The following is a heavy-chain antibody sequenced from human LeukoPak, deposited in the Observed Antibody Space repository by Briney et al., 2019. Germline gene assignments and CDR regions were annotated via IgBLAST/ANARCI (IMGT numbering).Heavy chain of an antibody. Sequence: GGSLRLSCAASGFTFSNFAMHWVRQAPGKGLEWVAVIWYDGSHKYYADSVKGRFTISRDNSKNTLYLQMNSLRAEDTAVYYCARDPRTTMTFPPDYWGQGTLVTVSS. CDR3: ARDPRTTMTFPPDY. J-gene: IGHJ4*02. V-gene: IGHV3-33*01. D-gene: IGHD4-17*01. CDR2: IWYDGSHK. CDR1: GFTFSNFA.